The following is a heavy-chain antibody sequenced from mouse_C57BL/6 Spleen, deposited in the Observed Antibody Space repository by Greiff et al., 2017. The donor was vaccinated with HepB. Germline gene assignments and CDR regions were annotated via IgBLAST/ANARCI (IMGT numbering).Heavy chain of an antibody. J-gene: IGHJ4*01. V-gene: IGHV1-52*01. D-gene: IGHD2-3*01. Sequence: QVQLKQPGAELVRPGSSVKLSCKASGYTFTSYWMHWVKQRPIQGLEWIGNIDPSDSETHYNQKFKDKATLTVDKSSSTAYMQLSSLTSEDSAVYYCARSMVRYAMDYWGQGTSVTVSS. CDR2: IDPSDSET. CDR3: ARSMVRYAMDY. CDR1: GYTFTSYW.